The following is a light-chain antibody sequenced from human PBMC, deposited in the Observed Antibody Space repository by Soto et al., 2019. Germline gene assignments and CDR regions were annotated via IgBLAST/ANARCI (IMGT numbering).Light chain of an antibody. CDR1: QSVYKNF. V-gene: IGKV3-20*01. J-gene: IGKJ4*01. CDR3: QQYVSSPPT. CDR2: GAS. Sequence: EIVLTQSPGTLSLSPGERATLSCRASQSVYKNFLAWYQQKPGQAPSLLINGASNRATGIPDRFSGSGSGTDSSLTIDRLEPEDFAVYFCQQYVSSPPTFGGGTKVVI.